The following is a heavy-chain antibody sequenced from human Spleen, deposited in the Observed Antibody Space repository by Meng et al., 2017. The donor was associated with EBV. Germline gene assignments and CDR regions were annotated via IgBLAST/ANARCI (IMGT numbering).Heavy chain of an antibody. D-gene: IGHD4-17*01. CDR2: ISTYNGNT. V-gene: IGHV1-18*01. CDR1: GYTFSSHG. Sequence: QVQLVQSGREVKKPGASVKVSCKASGYTFSSHGIRWVRQAPGQGLEWMAWISTYNGNTNYAQKLQGRVTLTTDTSTSTVHMELRSLRSDDTAVYYCARNYGDSASDYWGQGTLVTVSS. CDR3: ARNYGDSASDY. J-gene: IGHJ4*02.